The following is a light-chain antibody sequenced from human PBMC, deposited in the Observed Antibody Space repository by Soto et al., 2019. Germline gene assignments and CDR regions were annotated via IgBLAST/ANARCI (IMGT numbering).Light chain of an antibody. CDR2: DVS. CDR3: SSYTSSSTYV. CDR1: SGYVGGYNY. J-gene: IGLJ1*01. V-gene: IGLV2-14*01. Sequence: QSALTQPASVSGSPGQSITISCTGTSGYVGGYNYVSWYQQHPGKAPKLMIYDVSNRPSGVSNRFSGSKSGNTASLTISGLQAEDEADYYCSSYTSSSTYVFGTGTKLTVL.